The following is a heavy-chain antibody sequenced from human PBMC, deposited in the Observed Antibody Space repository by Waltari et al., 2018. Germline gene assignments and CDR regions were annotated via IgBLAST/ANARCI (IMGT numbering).Heavy chain of an antibody. CDR3: ARDGCSGGSCYSGYWVY. CDR2: TSPIFGTA. J-gene: IGHJ4*02. CDR1: GGTFSSYA. V-gene: IGHV1-69*01. D-gene: IGHD2-15*01. Sequence: QVQLVQSGAEVKKPGSSVKVSCKASGGTFSSYAISWVRQAPGQGLEWLGGTSPIFGTANYAQKFQGRVTITADESTSTAYMELSSLRSEDTAVYYCARDGCSGGSCYSGYWVYWGQGTLVTVSS.